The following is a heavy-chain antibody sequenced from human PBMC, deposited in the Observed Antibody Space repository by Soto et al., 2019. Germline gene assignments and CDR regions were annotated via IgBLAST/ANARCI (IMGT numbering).Heavy chain of an antibody. D-gene: IGHD4-17*01. CDR2: INPSGGST. J-gene: IGHJ4*02. V-gene: IGHV1-46*03. CDR3: ARDQHDYGEGGGPGHY. Sequence: ASVKVSCKASGYTFTSYYMHWVRQAPGQGPEWMGIINPSGGSTSYAQKFQGRVTMTRDTSTSTVYMELSSLRSEDTAVYYCARDQHDYGEGGGPGHYWGQGTLVTVSS. CDR1: GYTFTSYY.